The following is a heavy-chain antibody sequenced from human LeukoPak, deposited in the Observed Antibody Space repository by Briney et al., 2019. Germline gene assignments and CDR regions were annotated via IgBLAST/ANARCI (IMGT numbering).Heavy chain of an antibody. CDR1: GFTFSSYA. J-gene: IGHJ5*02. D-gene: IGHD1-26*01. CDR3: AKGLQWELPLEH. Sequence: GGSLRLSCAASGFTFSSYAMSWVRQAPGKGLEWVSAISNSGVSTYYADSVKGRFTISRDSSKSTLYLQMNSLRVGDTAVYYCAKGLQWELPLEHWGQGTLVTVSS. V-gene: IGHV3-23*01. CDR2: ISNSGVST.